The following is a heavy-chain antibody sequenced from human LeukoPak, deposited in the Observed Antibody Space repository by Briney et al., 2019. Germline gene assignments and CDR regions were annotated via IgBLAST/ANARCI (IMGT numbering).Heavy chain of an antibody. CDR1: GGSFSGYY. CDR3: ARVPDDYGEGWFDP. J-gene: IGHJ5*02. Sequence: SETLSLTCAVYGGSFSGYYWSWIRQPPGKGLEWIGEINHSGGTNYNPSLKSRVTISVDTSKNQFSLKLSSVTAADTAVYYCARVPDDYGEGWFDPWGQGTLVTVSS. V-gene: IGHV4-34*01. CDR2: INHSGGT. D-gene: IGHD4-17*01.